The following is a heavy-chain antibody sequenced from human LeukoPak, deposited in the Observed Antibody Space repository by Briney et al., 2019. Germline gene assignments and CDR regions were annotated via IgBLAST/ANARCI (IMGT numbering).Heavy chain of an antibody. D-gene: IGHD6-19*01. V-gene: IGHV3-23*01. Sequence: GGSLRLSCAASGFTFSSYAMSWVRQAPGKGLEWVSAISGSGGSTYYADSVKGRYTISRDNSKNTLYLQMNSLRAEDTAVYYCAKYSSGQPSFDCWGQGTLVTVSS. CDR1: GFTFSSYA. CDR2: ISGSGGST. J-gene: IGHJ4*02. CDR3: AKYSSGQPSFDC.